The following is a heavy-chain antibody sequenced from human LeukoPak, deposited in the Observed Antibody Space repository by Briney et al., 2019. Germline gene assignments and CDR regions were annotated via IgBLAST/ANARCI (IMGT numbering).Heavy chain of an antibody. CDR2: IKSKTDGGTT. V-gene: IGHV3-15*01. J-gene: IGHJ6*03. D-gene: IGHD3-22*01. Sequence: GGSLRLSCAASGFTFSNAWMSWVRQAPGKGLEWVGRIKSKTDGGTTDYAAPVKGRFTISRDDSKNTLYLQMNSLKTEDTAVYYCTTYSSGYYFPYYYYYMDVWGKGTTVTVSS. CDR1: GFTFSNAW. CDR3: TTYSSGYYFPYYYYYMDV.